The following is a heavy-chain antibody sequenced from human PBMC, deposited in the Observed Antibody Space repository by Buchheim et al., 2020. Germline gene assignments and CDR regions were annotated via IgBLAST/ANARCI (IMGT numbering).Heavy chain of an antibody. J-gene: IGHJ4*02. Sequence: EVQLVESGGGLVKPGGSLRLSCAASGFTFSSYSMTWVRQAPGKGLEWVSSISTTSSYIYYADSVKGRFTISRANAKNPVYLQMNSLRAEDTAVYYCARVRPYDSRSYYFDFWGQGTL. CDR2: ISTTSSYI. CDR1: GFTFSSYS. V-gene: IGHV3-21*01. CDR3: ARVRPYDSRSYYFDF. D-gene: IGHD3-3*01.